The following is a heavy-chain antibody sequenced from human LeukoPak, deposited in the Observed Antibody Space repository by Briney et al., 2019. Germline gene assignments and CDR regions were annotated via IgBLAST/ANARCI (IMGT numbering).Heavy chain of an antibody. V-gene: IGHV3-66*01. CDR1: GFNVSSNY. D-gene: IGHD3-22*01. CDR3: ARGGSYYDTSGYYYGY. Sequence: GGSLRLSCAAPGFNVSSNYLSWVRQAPGKGLEWISVIYSGGSTYYTDSVKGRFTISRDNSKNTLYLQMNSLRAEDTAVYYCARGGSYYDTSGYYYGYWGQGTLVTVSS. CDR2: IYSGGST. J-gene: IGHJ4*02.